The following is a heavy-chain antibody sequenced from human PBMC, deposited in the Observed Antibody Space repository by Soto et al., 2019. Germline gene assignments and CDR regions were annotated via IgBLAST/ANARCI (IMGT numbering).Heavy chain of an antibody. J-gene: IGHJ4*02. CDR1: GFTFSSYS. Sequence: GGSLRLSCAASGFTFSSYSMNWVRQAPGKGLEWVSSISSSSSYIYYADSVKGRFTISRDNAKNSLYLQMNSLRAEDTAVYYCARDRGAGYCSGGSCYEGLDYWGQGTLVTVSA. CDR3: ARDRGAGYCSGGSCYEGLDY. V-gene: IGHV3-21*01. CDR2: ISSSSSYI. D-gene: IGHD2-15*01.